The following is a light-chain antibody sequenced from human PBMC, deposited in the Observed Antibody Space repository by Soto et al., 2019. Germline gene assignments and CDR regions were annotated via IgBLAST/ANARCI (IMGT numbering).Light chain of an antibody. CDR3: SSYAGSSTFVHV. CDR2: EGS. V-gene: IGLV2-23*03. J-gene: IGLJ1*01. CDR1: SSDVGSYNL. Sequence: QSALTQPASVSGSPGQSITISCTGTSSDVGSYNLVSWYQQHPGKAPKLMIYEGSKRPSGVSNRFSGSKSGNTASLTISGLQAEDDADYYCSSYAGSSTFVHVFRTVTKVTVL.